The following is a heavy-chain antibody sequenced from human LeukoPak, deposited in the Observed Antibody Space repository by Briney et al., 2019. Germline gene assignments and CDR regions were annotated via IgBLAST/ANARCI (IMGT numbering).Heavy chain of an antibody. CDR3: ARDSYGSGSYYNGVPLDV. V-gene: IGHV4-31*03. D-gene: IGHD3-10*01. CDR1: GGSISSGGYY. Sequence: SQTLSLTCTVSGGSISSGGYYWSWIRQHPGKGLEWIGYIDYSGSTYYNPSLKSRVTISVDTSKNQFSLKLSSVTAADTAVYYCARDSYGSGSYYNGVPLDVWGQGTTVTVSS. J-gene: IGHJ6*02. CDR2: IDYSGST.